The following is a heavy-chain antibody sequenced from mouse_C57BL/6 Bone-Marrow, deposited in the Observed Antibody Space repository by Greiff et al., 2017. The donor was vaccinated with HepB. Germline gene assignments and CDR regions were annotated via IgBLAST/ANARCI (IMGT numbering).Heavy chain of an antibody. J-gene: IGHJ2*01. D-gene: IGHD3-2*02. CDR1: GFNIKDDY. V-gene: IGHV14-4*01. Sequence: VQLQQSGAELVRPGASVKLSCTASGFNIKDDYMHWVKQRPEQGLEWIGWIDPENGDTEYASKFQGKATIPADTSSNTAYLQLSSLTSEDTAVYYCTTHGSGYDYFDYWGQGTTLTVSS. CDR2: IDPENGDT. CDR3: TTHGSGYDYFDY.